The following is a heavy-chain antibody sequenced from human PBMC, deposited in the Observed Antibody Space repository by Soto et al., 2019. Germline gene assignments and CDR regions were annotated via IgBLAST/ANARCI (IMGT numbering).Heavy chain of an antibody. D-gene: IGHD3-10*01. Sequence: EVQLVESGEGLVKPGGSLRLSCAASGFTFSSYSMNWVRQAPGKGLAWVSSISSSSSYIYYADSVKGRFTISRDNAKNSLYLHMNSLRAEDTAVYYCARDLNTMVRGVPGTADWGQGTLVIVSS. J-gene: IGHJ4*02. CDR2: ISSSSSYI. CDR1: GFTFSSYS. V-gene: IGHV3-21*01. CDR3: ARDLNTMVRGVPGTAD.